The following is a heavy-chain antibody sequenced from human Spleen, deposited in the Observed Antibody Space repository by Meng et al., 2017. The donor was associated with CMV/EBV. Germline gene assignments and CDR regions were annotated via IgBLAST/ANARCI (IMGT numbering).Heavy chain of an antibody. CDR2: IIHSGSA. V-gene: IGHV4-34*01. Sequence: VSGGSFSGYHWIWVRQPPGKGLEWIGEIIHSGSANYNPSLKSRVTISVDTSKNQFSLKLTSVTAADTAVYYCARGTYYFGSGSSGDYWGQGTLVTVSS. J-gene: IGHJ4*02. CDR3: ARGTYYFGSGSSGDY. D-gene: IGHD3-10*01. CDR1: GGSFSGYH.